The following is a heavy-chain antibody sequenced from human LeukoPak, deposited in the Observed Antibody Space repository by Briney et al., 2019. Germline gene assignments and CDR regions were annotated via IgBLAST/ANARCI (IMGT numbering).Heavy chain of an antibody. Sequence: ASQTLSLTCTVSGGSISSGGYYWSWIRQHPGKGLEWIGYIYYSGSTYYNPSLKSRVTISVDTSKNQFSLKLSSVTAADTAVYYCARESYGSGSYGMDVWGQGTTVTVSS. CDR1: GGSISSGGYY. CDR2: IYYSGST. CDR3: ARESYGSGSYGMDV. V-gene: IGHV4-31*03. J-gene: IGHJ6*02. D-gene: IGHD3-10*01.